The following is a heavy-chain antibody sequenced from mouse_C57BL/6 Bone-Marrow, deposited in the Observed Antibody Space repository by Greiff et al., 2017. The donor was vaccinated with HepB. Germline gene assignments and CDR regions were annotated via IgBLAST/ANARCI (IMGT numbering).Heavy chain of an antibody. Sequence: QVTLKESGPGILQSSQTLSLTCSFSGFSLSTSGMGVSWIRQPSGKGLEWLAHIYWDDDKRYNPSLKSRLTISKDTSRNQVFLKITSVDTADTATYYCARVYDYHWYFDVWGTGTTVTVSS. CDR1: GFSLSTSGMG. CDR2: IYWDDDK. CDR3: ARVYDYHWYFDV. V-gene: IGHV8-12*01. J-gene: IGHJ1*03. D-gene: IGHD2-4*01.